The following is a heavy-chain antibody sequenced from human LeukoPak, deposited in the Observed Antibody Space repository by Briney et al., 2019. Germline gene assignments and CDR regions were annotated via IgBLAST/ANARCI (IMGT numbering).Heavy chain of an antibody. CDR3: AREGWELRAFDI. J-gene: IGHJ3*02. CDR2: INPNSGGT. Sequence: ASVKVSCKASGYTFTSYAMNWVRQAPGQGLEWMGWINPNSGGTNYAQKFQGRVTMTRDTSISTAYMELSKLRSDDTAVYYCAREGWELRAFDIWGQGTMVTVSS. D-gene: IGHD1-26*01. V-gene: IGHV1-2*02. CDR1: GYTFTSYA.